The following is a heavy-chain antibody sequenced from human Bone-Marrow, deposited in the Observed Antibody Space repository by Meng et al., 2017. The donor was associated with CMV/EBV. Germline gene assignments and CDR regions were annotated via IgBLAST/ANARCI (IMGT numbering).Heavy chain of an antibody. CDR3: AKVWAYYDFWSGLDV. J-gene: IGHJ6*02. CDR1: GFTFSSYG. Sequence: GGSLRLSCAASGFTFSSYGMHWVRQAPGKGLEWVAFIRYDGSNKYYADSVKGRFTISRDNSKNTLYLQLNSLRAEDTAVYYCAKVWAYYDFWSGLDVWGQGTTVT. D-gene: IGHD3-3*01. V-gene: IGHV3-30*02. CDR2: IRYDGSNK.